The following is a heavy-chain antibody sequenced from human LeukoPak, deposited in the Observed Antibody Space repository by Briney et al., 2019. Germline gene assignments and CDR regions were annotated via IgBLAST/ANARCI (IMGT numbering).Heavy chain of an antibody. CDR1: GFTFSSYE. Sequence: GGSLRLPCAASGFTFSSYEMNWVRQAPGKGLEWVSYISSSGSTIYYADSVKGRFTISRDNAKNSLYLQMNSLRAEDTAVYYCARDGLYYYDSSGHFDYWGQGTLVTVSS. V-gene: IGHV3-48*03. CDR2: ISSSGSTI. D-gene: IGHD3-22*01. CDR3: ARDGLYYYDSSGHFDY. J-gene: IGHJ4*02.